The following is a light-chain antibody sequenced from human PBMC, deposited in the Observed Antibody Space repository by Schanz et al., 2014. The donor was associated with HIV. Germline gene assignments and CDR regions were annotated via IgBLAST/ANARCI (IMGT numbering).Light chain of an antibody. J-gene: IGLJ1*01. CDR3: CSYGGSNNYV. CDR2: SDD. V-gene: IGLV1-44*01. CDR1: SSNIGSNF. Sequence: QSVLTQPPSASGTPGQRVTISCSGNSSNIGSNFVYWYQQFPGTAPKLLIYSDDQRPSGVPDRFSGSKSGNTASLTVSGLQADDETDYYCCSYGGSNNYVFGTGTKLTVL.